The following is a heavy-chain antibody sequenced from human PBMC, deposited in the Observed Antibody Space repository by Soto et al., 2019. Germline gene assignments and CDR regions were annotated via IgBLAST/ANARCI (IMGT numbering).Heavy chain of an antibody. CDR2: IYYSGST. CDR3: ARDGSGSTVGGMDV. CDR1: GGSISSGDYY. V-gene: IGHV4-30-4*01. D-gene: IGHD3-10*01. Sequence: LCGGSISSGDYYWSWIRQPPGKGLEWIGYIYYSGSTYYNPSLKSRVTISVDTSKNQFSLKLSSVTAADTAVYYCARDGSGSTVGGMDVWGQGTTVTVSS. J-gene: IGHJ6*02.